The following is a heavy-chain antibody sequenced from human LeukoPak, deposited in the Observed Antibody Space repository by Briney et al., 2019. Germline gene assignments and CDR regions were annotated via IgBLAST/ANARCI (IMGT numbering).Heavy chain of an antibody. CDR1: GFTFSSYA. Sequence: GGSLRLSCAASGFTFSSYAMSWVRQAPGKGLEWVSAISGSGGSTYYADSVKGRFTISRDNSKNTLYLQMNSLRAEDTAVYYCAKGGAYSYGPYYFDYWGQGTLVTVSS. CDR2: ISGSGGST. V-gene: IGHV3-23*01. D-gene: IGHD5-18*01. CDR3: AKGGAYSYGPYYFDY. J-gene: IGHJ4*02.